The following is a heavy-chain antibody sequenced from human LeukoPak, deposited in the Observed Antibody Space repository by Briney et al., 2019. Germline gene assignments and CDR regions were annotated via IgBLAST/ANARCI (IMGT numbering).Heavy chain of an antibody. J-gene: IGHJ5*02. CDR3: ARDVRRQLAHNWFDP. V-gene: IGHV1-18*01. Sequence: ASVKVSYKASGYTFTSYGISWVRQAPGQGLEWMEWISAYNGNTNYAQKLQGRVTMTTDTSTSTAYMELRSLRSDDTAVYYCARDVRRQLAHNWFDPWGQGTLVTVSS. CDR2: ISAYNGNT. CDR1: GYTFTSYG. D-gene: IGHD6-13*01.